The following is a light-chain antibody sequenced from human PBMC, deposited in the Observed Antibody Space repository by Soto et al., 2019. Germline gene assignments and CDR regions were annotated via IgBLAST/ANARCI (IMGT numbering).Light chain of an antibody. Sequence: QSALTQPASVSGSPGQSITISCTGTSSDVGGYNYVSWYQQHPGKAPKHMIYDVSNRPSGVSNRFSGSKSGNTASLTISGLQAEDEADYYCSSYTSSNTGVFGTGTKLTVL. CDR3: SSYTSSNTGV. CDR1: SSDVGGYNY. V-gene: IGLV2-14*01. CDR2: DVS. J-gene: IGLJ1*01.